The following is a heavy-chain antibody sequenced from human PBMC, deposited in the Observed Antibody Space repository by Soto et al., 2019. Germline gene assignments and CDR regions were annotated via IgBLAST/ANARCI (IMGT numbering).Heavy chain of an antibody. V-gene: IGHV3-74*01. CDR2: IDNDGSSE. CDR3: ARGGDYPGYDV. D-gene: IGHD2-21*02. CDR1: GFSFSRYW. Sequence: EVQMVESGGGLVQPGGSLRLSCATSGFSFSRYWIHWVRQAPGKGLEWVSRIDNDGSSEIYADSVKGRFTTSRDNAKDTLYLQMKSLRAEDTAVYYCARGGDYPGYDVWGQGTMVTVSS. J-gene: IGHJ3*01.